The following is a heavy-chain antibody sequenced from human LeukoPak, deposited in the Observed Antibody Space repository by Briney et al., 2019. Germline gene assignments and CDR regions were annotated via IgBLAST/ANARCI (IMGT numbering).Heavy chain of an antibody. V-gene: IGHV4-39*01. Sequence: SETLSLTCSVSGGSISSSSKYWGWIRQPPGKGLEWIGSIYYSGDTYYNPSLRSRVTISVDTSKNQFSLKLTSVTAADTAVYYCARMSVCSSTSCYGGDYWGQGTLVTVSS. CDR3: ARMSVCSSTSCYGGDY. CDR2: IYYSGDT. D-gene: IGHD2-2*01. J-gene: IGHJ4*02. CDR1: GGSISSSSKY.